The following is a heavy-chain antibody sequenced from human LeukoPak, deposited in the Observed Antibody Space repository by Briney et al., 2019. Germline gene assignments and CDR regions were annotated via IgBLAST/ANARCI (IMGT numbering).Heavy chain of an antibody. CDR2: ISGSGDST. CDR1: GFTFSSYA. Sequence: GGSLRLSCAASGFTFSSYAMSWVRQAPGKGLEWVSGISGSGDSTYYADSVKGRFTISRDNAKKSLYLQMNSLRAEDTAVYYCARADSSSWFDSWGPGTLVTVSS. CDR3: ARADSSSWFDS. D-gene: IGHD6-13*01. V-gene: IGHV3-23*01. J-gene: IGHJ5*01.